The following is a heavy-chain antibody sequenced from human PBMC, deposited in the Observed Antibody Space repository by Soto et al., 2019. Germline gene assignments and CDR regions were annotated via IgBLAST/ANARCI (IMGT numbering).Heavy chain of an antibody. D-gene: IGHD2-2*01. J-gene: IGHJ6*02. CDR3: ARLGGYCSGTSSSCYGFYGMDV. V-gene: IGHV6-1*01. CDR1: GDSVSSNNGA. CDR2: TYYRSKWYN. Sequence: SQTLSLTCAISGDSVSSNNGAWNWIRQSPSRGLEWLGRTYYRSKWYNDYAVSVKSRITIKSDTSKNQFSLQLNSVTPEDTAVYYCARLGGYCSGTSSSCYGFYGMDVWGQGTTVTVSS.